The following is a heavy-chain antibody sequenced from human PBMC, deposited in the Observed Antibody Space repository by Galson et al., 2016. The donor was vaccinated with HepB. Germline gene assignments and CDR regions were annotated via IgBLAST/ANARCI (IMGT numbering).Heavy chain of an antibody. CDR1: GFTFSSYW. D-gene: IGHD4-11*01. CDR3: ARGPDYRGLYYYYYMDV. CDR2: IKQDGSEK. V-gene: IGHV3-7*03. J-gene: IGHJ6*03. Sequence: SLRLSCAASGFTFSSYWMSWVRQAPGKGLEWVANIKQDGSEKYYVDSVKGRFTISRDNAKNSLYMQMKILRAEDTAVYYCARGPDYRGLYYYYYMDVWGKGTTVTVS.